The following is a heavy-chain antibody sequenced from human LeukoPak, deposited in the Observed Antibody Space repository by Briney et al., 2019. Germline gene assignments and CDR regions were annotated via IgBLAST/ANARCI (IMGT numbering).Heavy chain of an antibody. CDR3: ASLTYYDFWSGLHDAFDI. CDR2: IYHSGST. CDR1: GYSISSGYY. V-gene: IGHV4-38-2*01. D-gene: IGHD3-3*01. Sequence: PSETLSLTCAVSGYSISSGYYWGWIRQPPGKWLEWIGSIYHSGSTYYNPSLKSRVTISVDTSKNQFSLKLSSVTAADTAVYYCASLTYYDFWSGLHDAFDIWGQGTMVTVSS. J-gene: IGHJ3*02.